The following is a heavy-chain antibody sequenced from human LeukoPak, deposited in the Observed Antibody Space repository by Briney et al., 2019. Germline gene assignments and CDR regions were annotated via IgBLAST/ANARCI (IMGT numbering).Heavy chain of an antibody. CDR1: GFAFSNAW. V-gene: IGHV3-15*01. Sequence: GGSLRLSCAASGFAFSNAWMTWVRQAPGKGLEWVGLIRSNVAGGAADYVAPVKGRFTISRDDSKNTLYLQMNSLKTEDTAVYYCTTDYDILTGYSYWGQGTLVTVSS. CDR2: IRSNVAGGAA. CDR3: TTDYDILTGYSY. J-gene: IGHJ4*02. D-gene: IGHD3-9*01.